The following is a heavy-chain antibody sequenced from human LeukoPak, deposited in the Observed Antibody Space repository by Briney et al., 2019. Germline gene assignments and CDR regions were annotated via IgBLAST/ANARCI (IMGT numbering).Heavy chain of an antibody. CDR1: GFTFDDYA. CDR3: AKDHIIASSSWSALDI. Sequence: GGSLRLSCAASGFTFDDYAMHWVRQAPGKGLEWVSGISWNSGSIGYADSVKGRFTISRDNAKNSLYLQMNSLRAEDTALYYCAKDHIIASSSWSALDIWGQGTMVTVSS. D-gene: IGHD6-13*01. J-gene: IGHJ3*02. V-gene: IGHV3-9*01. CDR2: ISWNSGSI.